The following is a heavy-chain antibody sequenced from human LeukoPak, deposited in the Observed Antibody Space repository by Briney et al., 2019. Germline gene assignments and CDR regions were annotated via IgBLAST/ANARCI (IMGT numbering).Heavy chain of an antibody. CDR1: GGSTSSGSYY. CDR3: ARVVVGQLVRWFDP. J-gene: IGHJ5*02. Sequence: SQTLSLTCTVSGGSTSSGSYYWSWIRQPAGKGLEWIGRIYTSGSTNYNPSLKSRVTISVDTSKNQFSLKLSSVTAADTAVYYCARVVVGQLVRWFDPWGQGTLVTVSS. D-gene: IGHD6-6*01. CDR2: IYTSGST. V-gene: IGHV4-61*02.